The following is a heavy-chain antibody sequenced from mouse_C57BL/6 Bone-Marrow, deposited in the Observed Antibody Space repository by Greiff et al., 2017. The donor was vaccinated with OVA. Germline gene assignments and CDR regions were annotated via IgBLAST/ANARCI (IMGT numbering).Heavy chain of an antibody. CDR2: INPSSGYT. D-gene: IGHD4-1*01. CDR3: ASWLTGRDY. CDR1: GYTFTSYT. V-gene: IGHV1-4*01. J-gene: IGHJ2*01. Sequence: QVHVKQSGAELARPGASVKMSCKASGYTFTSYTMHWVKQRPGQGLEWIGYINPSSGYTKYNQKFKDKATLTADKSSSTAYMQLSSLTSEDSAVYYCASWLTGRDYWGQGTTLTVSS.